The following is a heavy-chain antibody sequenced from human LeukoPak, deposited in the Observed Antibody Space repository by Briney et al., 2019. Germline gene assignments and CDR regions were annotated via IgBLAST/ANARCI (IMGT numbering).Heavy chain of an antibody. J-gene: IGHJ4*02. D-gene: IGHD2/OR15-2a*01. CDR1: GYTFSSYG. CDR2: ISAYNGNT. V-gene: IGHV1-18*01. CDR3: AREVQNIVDFDY. Sequence: ASVTVSCKASGYTFSSYGISWVRQAPGQGLEWMGWISAYNGNTNYAQKLQGRVTMTTDTSTSTAYMELRSLRSDDTAVYYCAREVQNIVDFDYWGQGTLVTVSS.